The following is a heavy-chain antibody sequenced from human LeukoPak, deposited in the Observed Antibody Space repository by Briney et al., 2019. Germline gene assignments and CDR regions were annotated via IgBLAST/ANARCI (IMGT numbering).Heavy chain of an antibody. D-gene: IGHD6-13*01. CDR2: INPSGGSI. CDR1: EYTYTSYY. V-gene: IGHV1-46*01. CDR3: ARNKVTLRGSSSWCDDYYYYMDV. J-gene: IGHJ6*03. Sequence: GASVKVSRKASEYTYTSYYMHWVRQAPGQGLEWMGIINPSGGSISYAQKFQGRVTMTRDMSTSTVYMELSSLRSEDTAVYYCARNKVTLRGSSSWCDDYYYYMDVWGKGTTVTVSS.